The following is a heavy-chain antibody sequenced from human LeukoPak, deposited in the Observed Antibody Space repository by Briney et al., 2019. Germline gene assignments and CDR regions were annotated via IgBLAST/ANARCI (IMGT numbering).Heavy chain of an antibody. D-gene: IGHD4-23*01. Sequence: GGSLRLPCAASGFTFSSYGMHWVRQAPGKGLEWVAVISYDGSNKYYADSVKGRFTISRDNSKNTLYLQMNSLRAEDTAVYYCAKDLEYGGNQTGDYYYGMDVWGQGTTVTVSS. CDR3: AKDLEYGGNQTGDYYYGMDV. CDR1: GFTFSSYG. CDR2: ISYDGSNK. V-gene: IGHV3-30*18. J-gene: IGHJ6*02.